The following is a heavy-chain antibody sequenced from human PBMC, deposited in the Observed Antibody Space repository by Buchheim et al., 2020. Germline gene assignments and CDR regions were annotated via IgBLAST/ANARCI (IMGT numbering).Heavy chain of an antibody. D-gene: IGHD2-21*02. Sequence: EVQLVQSGAEVKKPGKSLKISCKGSGYSFPSYWIAWVRQMPGKGLEWMGIIYPGDSNTRYSPSFQGQVTISADKSISTASLQWSSLEASDTAIYYCARQAYCGGDCFNYFDYWGQGTL. J-gene: IGHJ4*02. CDR2: IYPGDSNT. CDR3: ARQAYCGGDCFNYFDY. CDR1: GYSFPSYW. V-gene: IGHV5-51*01.